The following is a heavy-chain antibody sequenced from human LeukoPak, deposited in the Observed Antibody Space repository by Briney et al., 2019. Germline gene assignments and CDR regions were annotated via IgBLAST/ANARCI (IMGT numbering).Heavy chain of an antibody. V-gene: IGHV1-2*02. Sequence: GASVKVSCKASGYTFTGYYMHWVRQAPGQGLEWMGWINPNSGGTNYAQKFQGRVTMTRDTSISTAYMELSRLRSDDTAVYYCARHWRGLPWLRFDPWGQGTLVTVSS. CDR2: INPNSGGT. CDR1: GYTFTGYY. D-gene: IGHD1-26*01. CDR3: ARHWRGLPWLRFDP. J-gene: IGHJ5*02.